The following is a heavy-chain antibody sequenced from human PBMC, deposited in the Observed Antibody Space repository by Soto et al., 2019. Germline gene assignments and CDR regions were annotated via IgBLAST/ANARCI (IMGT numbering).Heavy chain of an antibody. J-gene: IGHJ5*02. Sequence: SETLSLTCAVYGGAFRGYNWNWIRQPPGKGLEWLGEINDSRSTNCNPSRKSRITISLGTSKKEISLRLSSVTAADTAVYYCARERGGYCSRDWCYPLVPWGQGALVNLSS. CDR1: GGAFRGYN. D-gene: IGHD2-21*02. V-gene: IGHV4-34*01. CDR3: ARERGGYCSRDWCYPLVP. CDR2: INDSRST.